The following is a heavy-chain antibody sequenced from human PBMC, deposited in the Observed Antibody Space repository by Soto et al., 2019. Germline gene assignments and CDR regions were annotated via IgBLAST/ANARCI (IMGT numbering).Heavy chain of an antibody. D-gene: IGHD6-19*01. Sequence: QVQLVESGGGAVQPGRSLRLSCAASGFTFSNYGMHWVRQAPGKGLEWVAVIWYDGSNKYYTDSVKGRFTISRDNSKNTLSLKMYSLRAEDTAVYYCASNAHRSGWYRDLDYWGQGTLVAVSS. V-gene: IGHV3-33*01. CDR2: IWYDGSNK. CDR3: ASNAHRSGWYRDLDY. J-gene: IGHJ4*02. CDR1: GFTFSNYG.